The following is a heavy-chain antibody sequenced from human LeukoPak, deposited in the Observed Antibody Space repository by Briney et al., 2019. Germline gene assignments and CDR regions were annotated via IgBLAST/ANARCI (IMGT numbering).Heavy chain of an antibody. V-gene: IGHV1-69*13. D-gene: IGHD5-24*01. J-gene: IGHJ4*02. CDR2: IIPIFGTA. CDR3: ARLSLAMATITYDY. Sequence: GASVKVSCKASGGTFSSYAISWVRQAPGQGLEWMGGIIPIFGTANYAQKFQGRVTITADESTSTAYMELSSLRSEDTAVYYCARLSLAMATITYDYWGQGTLVTVSS. CDR1: GGTFSSYA.